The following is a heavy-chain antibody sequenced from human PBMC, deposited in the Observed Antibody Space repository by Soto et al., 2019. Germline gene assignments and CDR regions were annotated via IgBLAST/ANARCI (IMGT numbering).Heavy chain of an antibody. Sequence: SVKVSCNDSGCTFSSYAISWVLQAPGRGLEWMGGIIPIFGTANYAQKFQGRVTITADKSTSTAYMELSSLRSEETAVYYCAGERGYDSSGPDAFDIWGQGTMVTVSS. J-gene: IGHJ3*02. CDR2: IIPIFGTA. CDR3: AGERGYDSSGPDAFDI. CDR1: GCTFSSYA. D-gene: IGHD3-22*01. V-gene: IGHV1-69*06.